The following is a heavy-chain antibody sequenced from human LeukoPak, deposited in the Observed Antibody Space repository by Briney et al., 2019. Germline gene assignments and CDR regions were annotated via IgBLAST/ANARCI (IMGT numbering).Heavy chain of an antibody. CDR3: ARIAAAGNRRLNY. V-gene: IGHV1-8*01. J-gene: IGHJ4*02. D-gene: IGHD6-13*01. Sequence: GASVKVSCKASGYTFTSYDINWVRQAPGQGLEWMGWMNPNSGNTGYAQKFQGRITMTRNTSISTAYMELSSLTSEDTAVYYCARIAAAGNRRLNYWGQGTWSPSPQ. CDR2: MNPNSGNT. CDR1: GYTFTSYD.